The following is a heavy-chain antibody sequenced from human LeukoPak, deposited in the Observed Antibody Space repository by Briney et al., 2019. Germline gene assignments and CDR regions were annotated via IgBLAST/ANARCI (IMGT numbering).Heavy chain of an antibody. V-gene: IGHV3-23*01. CDR3: AKTNGYYSD. CDR1: GFTFSSYG. J-gene: IGHJ4*02. Sequence: GGSLRLSCAGSGFTFSSYGMNWVRQAPGKGLEWVSGISGSGGTTYYADSVKGLFTISRDNSKNSLPLQVSSLRAEDTAVYYCAKTNGYYSDWGQGTLVTDSS. D-gene: IGHD3-22*01. CDR2: ISGSGGTT.